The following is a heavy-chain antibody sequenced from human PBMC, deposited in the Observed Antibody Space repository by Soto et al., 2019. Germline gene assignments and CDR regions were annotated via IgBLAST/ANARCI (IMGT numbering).Heavy chain of an antibody. D-gene: IGHD5-18*01. CDR1: GGSISSYY. J-gene: IGHJ4*02. CDR3: ARAVDTAMEGSCYFDY. CDR2: IYYSGST. Sequence: SETLSLTCTVSGGSISSYYWSWIRQPPGEGLEWIGYIYYSGSTNYNPSLKSRVTISVDTSKNQFSLKLSSVTAADTAVYYCARAVDTAMEGSCYFDYWGQGTLVTVS. V-gene: IGHV4-59*08.